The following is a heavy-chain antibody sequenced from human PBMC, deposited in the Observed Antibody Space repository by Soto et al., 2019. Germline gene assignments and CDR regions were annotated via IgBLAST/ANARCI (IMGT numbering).Heavy chain of an antibody. V-gene: IGHV4-30-4*01. J-gene: IGHJ4*02. CDR1: GGSINSDEYY. CDR2: VYYTWST. Sequence: QVQLQESGPGLVKPSQTLSLTCSVSGGSINSDEYYWSWIRQPPGGGLEWIGHVYYTWSTSYSPSLKSRLTISVDTSKNQFSLRLNSVSAADTAVYYCARDRSNSPDLFDSWGQGTLVTVSS. D-gene: IGHD1-1*01. CDR3: ARDRSNSPDLFDS.